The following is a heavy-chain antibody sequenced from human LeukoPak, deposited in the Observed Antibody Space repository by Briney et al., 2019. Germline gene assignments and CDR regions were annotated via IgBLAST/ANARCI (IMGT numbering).Heavy chain of an antibody. V-gene: IGHV4-31*01. CDR3: ASDLSYCGGECYSEITAFDL. CDR2: IYYSGST. CDR1: GGSISSGGYY. Sequence: SQTLSLTCTVSGGSISSGGYYWSWIRQHPGKGLEWMGYIYYSGSTYYNPSLNSQLIIPVDTYKNNFSLQLRSVPAADPAVYHCASDLSYCGGECYSEITAFDLWGQGTMVTVSS. J-gene: IGHJ3*01. D-gene: IGHD2-21*01.